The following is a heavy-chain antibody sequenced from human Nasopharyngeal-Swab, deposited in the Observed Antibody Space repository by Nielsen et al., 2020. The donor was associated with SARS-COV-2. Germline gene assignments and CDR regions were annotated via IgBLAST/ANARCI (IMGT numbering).Heavy chain of an antibody. CDR2: MNPNSGNP. J-gene: IGHJ6*03. V-gene: IGHV1-8*01. CDR3: ARGCRKGVLMVYAILYYYYYMDV. D-gene: IGHD2-8*01. CDR1: GYTFTSYD. Sequence: ASVKVSCKASGYTFTSYDINWVRQATGQGLEWMGWMNPNSGNPGYAQKFQGRVTMTRNTSISTAYMELSSLRSEDTAVYYCARGCRKGVLMVYAILYYYYYMDVWGKGTTVTVSS.